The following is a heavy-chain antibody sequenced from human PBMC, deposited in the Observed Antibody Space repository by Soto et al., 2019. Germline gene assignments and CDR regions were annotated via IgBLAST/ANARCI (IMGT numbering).Heavy chain of an antibody. V-gene: IGHV1-18*04. CDR2: ISAYNGDT. J-gene: IGHJ4*02. CDR1: GYTFTSHG. Sequence: ASVKVSCKTSGYTFTSHGISWVRWAPGRGLEWMGWISAYNGDTKYAQRVQDRVSMTTDTSTATAYIELSSLRSEDTAVYYCATPRYSYGYDLWFYFDYWGQGTLVTVSS. CDR3: ATPRYSYGYDLWFYFDY. D-gene: IGHD5-18*01.